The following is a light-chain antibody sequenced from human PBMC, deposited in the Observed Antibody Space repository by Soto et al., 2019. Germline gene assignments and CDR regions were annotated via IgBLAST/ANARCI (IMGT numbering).Light chain of an antibody. CDR2: EVT. CDR1: SSDVGNYNL. CDR3: AAWDDSLSGRV. J-gene: IGLJ2*01. V-gene: IGLV2-23*02. Sequence: QSALTQPASVSGSPGQSITISCTGTSSDVGNYNLVSWYQQHPDKAPKLMIYEVTKRPSGVSNRFSGSKSGNTASLTISGLQAEDEADYYCAAWDDSLSGRVFGGGTKLTVL.